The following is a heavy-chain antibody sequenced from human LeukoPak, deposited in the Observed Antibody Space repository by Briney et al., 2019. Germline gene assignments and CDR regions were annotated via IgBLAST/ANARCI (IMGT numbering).Heavy chain of an antibody. CDR3: VNKNYSRSLKSRVTKSVDQSKNQFSLKLSSVNTAEKAVDYCARGGNFDWLLSSGWFDP. CDR2: IYFIGRT. Sequence: AGTLSLTFQVLGCSIISQYWSGIGQPPGRGREGIGYIYFIGRTYYNPSLRSGVTISLDTTKNQFSLKLSTVTTANTGVYSSVNKNYSRSLKSRVTKSVDQSKNQFSLKLSSVNTAEKAVDYCARGGNFDWLLSSGWFDPWGQGTLVTVSS. V-gene: IGHV4-59*11. CDR1: GCSIISQY. J-gene: IGHJ5*02. D-gene: IGHD3-16*01.